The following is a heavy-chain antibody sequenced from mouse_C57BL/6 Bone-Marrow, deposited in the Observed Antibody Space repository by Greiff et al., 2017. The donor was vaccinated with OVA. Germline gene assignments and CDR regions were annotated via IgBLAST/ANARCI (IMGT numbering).Heavy chain of an antibody. CDR3: TRRGLITTVVARYYFDY. V-gene: IGHV1-15*01. Sequence: QVQLKESGAELVRPGASVTLSCKASGYTFTDYEMHWVKQTPVHGLEWIGAIDPATGGTAYNQKFKGKAILTADKSSSTAYMELRSLTSEDSAVYYCTRRGLITTVVARYYFDYWGQGTTLTVSS. D-gene: IGHD1-1*01. CDR2: IDPATGGT. CDR1: GYTFTDYE. J-gene: IGHJ2*01.